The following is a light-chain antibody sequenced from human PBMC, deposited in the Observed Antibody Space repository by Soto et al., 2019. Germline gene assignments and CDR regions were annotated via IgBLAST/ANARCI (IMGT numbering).Light chain of an antibody. V-gene: IGKV3-20*01. J-gene: IGKJ1*01. CDR1: QSVSNND. CDR3: QQSGSSGT. Sequence: EIVLTQSPGTLSLSPAERATLTCGASQSVSNNDLAWYQQQPGQAPRLLIYGASNRATGIPGMFSGSWCRTDFTLTISRLEASDFAVSYCQQSGSSGTVGQGTKVDIK. CDR2: GAS.